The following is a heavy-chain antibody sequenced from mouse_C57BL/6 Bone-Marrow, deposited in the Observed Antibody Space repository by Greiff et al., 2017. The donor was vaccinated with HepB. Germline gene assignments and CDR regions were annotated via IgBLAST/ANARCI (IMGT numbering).Heavy chain of an antibody. CDR3: ASPTMITTEEAWFAY. CDR2: ISSGGSYT. V-gene: IGHV5-6*01. CDR1: GFTFSSYG. D-gene: IGHD2-4*01. J-gene: IGHJ3*01. Sequence: EVMLVESGGDLVKPGGSLKLSCAASGFTFSSYGMSWVRQTPDKRLEWVATISSGGSYTYYPDSVKGRFTISRDNAKNTLYLQMSSLKSEDTAMYYCASPTMITTEEAWFAYWGQGTLVTVSA.